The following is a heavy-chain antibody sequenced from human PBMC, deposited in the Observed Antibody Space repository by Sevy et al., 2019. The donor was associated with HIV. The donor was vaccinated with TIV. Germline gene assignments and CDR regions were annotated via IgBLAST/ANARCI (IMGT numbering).Heavy chain of an antibody. J-gene: IGHJ4*02. V-gene: IGHV3-7*01. CDR3: AGAPGSRLRYFEWLYIDY. CDR1: GFTFSNYW. D-gene: IGHD3-9*01. Sequence: GGSLRLSCAASGFTFSNYWMSWVRQAPGKGLEWVAVINQDGREKYNVDSVKGRFTISRDNVKNSLYLQMNSLRAEDTAVYYCAGAPGSRLRYFEWLYIDYWGQGTLVTVSS. CDR2: INQDGREK.